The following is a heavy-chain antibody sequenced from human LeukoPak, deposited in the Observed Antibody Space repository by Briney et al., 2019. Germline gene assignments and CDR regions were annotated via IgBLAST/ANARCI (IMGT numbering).Heavy chain of an antibody. Sequence: SETLSLTCTVSGGSISSSDYLWAWVRQPPGKGLEWIGDFYYNGVTSYDPSLKSRVTISVDTSKNQFSLNLTSVTAADTAVYHCVRRNDVSWRIDPWGQGTLVTVSS. CDR3: VRRNDVSWRIDP. J-gene: IGHJ5*02. V-gene: IGHV4-39*01. D-gene: IGHD3-16*01. CDR1: GGSISSSDYL. CDR2: FYYNGVT.